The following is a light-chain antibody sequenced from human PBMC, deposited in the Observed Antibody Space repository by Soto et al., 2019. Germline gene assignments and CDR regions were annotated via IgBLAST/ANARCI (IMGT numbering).Light chain of an antibody. CDR3: AAWDDSLHAVV. Sequence: QSVLTQPPSTSGTPGQRVTISCSGSSSNIGSNTVSWCQQLPGTAPKPLIYNNNQRPSGVPDRFSGSKSGTSAYLAISGLQSEDEADYYCAAWDDSLHAVVFGGGTQLTVL. V-gene: IGLV1-44*01. CDR1: SSNIGSNT. CDR2: NNN. J-gene: IGLJ2*01.